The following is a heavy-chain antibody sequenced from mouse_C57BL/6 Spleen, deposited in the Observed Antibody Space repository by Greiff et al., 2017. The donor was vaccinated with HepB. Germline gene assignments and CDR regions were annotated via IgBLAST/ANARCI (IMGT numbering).Heavy chain of an antibody. CDR1: GYAFSSSW. J-gene: IGHJ4*01. Sequence: VKLMESGPELVKPGASVKISCKASGYAFSSSWMNWVKQRPGKGLEWIGRIYPGDGDTNYNGKFKGKATLTADKSSSTAYMQLSSLTSEDSAVYFCAREPRRAMDYWGQGTSVTVSS. CDR2: IYPGDGDT. V-gene: IGHV1-82*01. CDR3: AREPRRAMDY.